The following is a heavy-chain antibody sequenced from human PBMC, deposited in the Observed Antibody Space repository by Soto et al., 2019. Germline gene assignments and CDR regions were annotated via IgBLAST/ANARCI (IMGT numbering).Heavy chain of an antibody. D-gene: IGHD5-12*01. V-gene: IGHV4-34*01. CDR3: ARGCRSGYSGYDSRYGMDV. CDR2: INHSGST. CDR1: GGSFSGYY. Sequence: SETLSLTCAVCGGSFSGYYWSWIRQPPGKGLEWIGEINHSGSTNYNPSLKSRVTISVDTSKNQFSLKLSSVTAADTAVYYCARGCRSGYSGYDSRYGMDVWGQGTTVTVS. J-gene: IGHJ6*02.